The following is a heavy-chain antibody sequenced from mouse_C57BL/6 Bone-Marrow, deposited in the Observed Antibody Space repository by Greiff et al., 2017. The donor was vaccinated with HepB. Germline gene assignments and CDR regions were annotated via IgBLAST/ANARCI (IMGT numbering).Heavy chain of an antibody. V-gene: IGHV1-54*01. D-gene: IGHD1-1*01. J-gene: IGHJ1*03. CDR3: AAVVARDYWYFDV. CDR1: GYAFTNYL. CDR2: INPGSGGT. Sequence: VQLQESGAELVRPGTSVKVSCKASGYAFTNYLIEWVKQRPGQGLEWIGVINPGSGGTTYNEKFKGKATLTADKSSRTAYMQLSSLTSEDSAVYFCAAVVARDYWYFDVWGTGTTVTVSS.